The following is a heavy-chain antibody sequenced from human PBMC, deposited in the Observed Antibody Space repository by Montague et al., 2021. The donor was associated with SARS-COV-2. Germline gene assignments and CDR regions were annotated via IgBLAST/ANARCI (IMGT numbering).Heavy chain of an antibody. CDR2: IYYSGST. CDR1: GGSISSYY. V-gene: IGHV4-59*01. CDR3: ARGRRITFGGVIGWFSTFVY. Sequence: SETLSLTCTVSGGSISSYYWSWIRQPPGKGLEWIGYIYYSGSTNYNPSLKSRVTISVDTSKNQFSLKLSSVTAADTAVYYCARGRRITFGGVIGWFSTFVYWGQGTLVTVSS. J-gene: IGHJ4*02. D-gene: IGHD3-16*02.